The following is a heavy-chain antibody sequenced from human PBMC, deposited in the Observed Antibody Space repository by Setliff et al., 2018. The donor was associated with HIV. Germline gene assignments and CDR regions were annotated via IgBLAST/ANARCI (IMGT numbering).Heavy chain of an antibody. D-gene: IGHD3-10*01. CDR1: GGSISSYY. V-gene: IGHV4-4*09. Sequence: SETLSLTCTVSGGSISSYYWSWIRQPPGKGLEWIGYIYSSGSTNYNPPLKSRVSISVDTSKSQLSLQLRSVTAADTAVYYCARQRDRFGEFEYWGQGTPVTVSS. CDR2: IYSSGST. J-gene: IGHJ4*02. CDR3: ARQRDRFGEFEY.